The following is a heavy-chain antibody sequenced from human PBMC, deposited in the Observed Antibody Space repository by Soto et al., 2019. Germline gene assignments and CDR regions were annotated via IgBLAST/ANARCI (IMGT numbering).Heavy chain of an antibody. Sequence: MNWVRQAPGKGLEWVAVISYDGSNKYYADSVKGRFTISRDNSKNTLYLQMNSLRAEDTAVYYCARDWGRGIAAAVAPMGPWGQGTLVTVSS. J-gene: IGHJ5*02. CDR3: ARDWGRGIAAAVAPMGP. V-gene: IGHV3-30-3*01. D-gene: IGHD6-25*01. CDR2: ISYDGSNK.